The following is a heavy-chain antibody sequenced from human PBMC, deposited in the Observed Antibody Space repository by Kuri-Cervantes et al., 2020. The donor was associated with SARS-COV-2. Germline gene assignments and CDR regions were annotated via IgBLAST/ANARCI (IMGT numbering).Heavy chain of an antibody. CDR1: GFTFSSYC. D-gene: IGHD3-10*01. V-gene: IGHV3-74*01. CDR2: FNSYGSRT. Sequence: GESLKISCAASGFTFSSYCIHWVRQAPGKGLVLVSRFNSYGSRTSDADSVKGRFTIYRDKAKNTLYLQMDSLRAEDTAVYYCARDPPLYGSGNNNWFDPWGQGTLVTVSS. J-gene: IGHJ5*02. CDR3: ARDPPLYGSGNNNWFDP.